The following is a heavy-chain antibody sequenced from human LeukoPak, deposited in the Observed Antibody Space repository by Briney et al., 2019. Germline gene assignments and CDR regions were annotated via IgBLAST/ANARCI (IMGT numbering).Heavy chain of an antibody. Sequence: SETLSLTCAVYGGSFSGYYWSWIRQPPGKGLEWIGEINHSGSTNYNPSLKSRVTISVDTSKNQFSLKLSSATAADTAVYYCARGRPTKLLWFGESRNWFDPWGQGTLVTVSS. D-gene: IGHD3-10*01. V-gene: IGHV4-34*01. J-gene: IGHJ5*02. CDR3: ARGRPTKLLWFGESRNWFDP. CDR1: GGSFSGYY. CDR2: INHSGST.